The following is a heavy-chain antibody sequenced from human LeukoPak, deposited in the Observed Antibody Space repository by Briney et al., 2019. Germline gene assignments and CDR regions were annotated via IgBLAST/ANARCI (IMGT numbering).Heavy chain of an antibody. CDR2: VYQTGNT. CDR1: GYSISSVYY. V-gene: IGHV4-38-2*02. D-gene: IGHD1-7*01. J-gene: IGHJ4*02. Sequence: PSETLSLTCTVSGYSISSVYYWGCIRQSPGKGLEWIGNVYQTGNTYYNRSLKSRVTILRDTFKKRFSLKVNSVTAADTAVYYFAKDSIHRRTTPFDYWGPGTLVTVSS. CDR3: AKDSIHRRTTPFDY.